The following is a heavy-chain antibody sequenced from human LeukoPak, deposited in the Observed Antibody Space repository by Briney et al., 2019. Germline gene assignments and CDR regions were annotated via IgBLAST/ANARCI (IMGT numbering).Heavy chain of an antibody. CDR1: GFTFSSFG. CDR2: ISYDGSNK. Sequence: PGRSLRLSCAASGFTFSSFGMHWVGQAPGKGLEWVAVISYDGSNKYYAASVKGGFTISRDNSKNTLYLQMNSRRPEDTAVYYCAKDPSGDSFGSYGMDVWGQGTTVTVSS. D-gene: IGHD5-18*01. V-gene: IGHV3-30*18. CDR3: AKDPSGDSFGSYGMDV. J-gene: IGHJ6*02.